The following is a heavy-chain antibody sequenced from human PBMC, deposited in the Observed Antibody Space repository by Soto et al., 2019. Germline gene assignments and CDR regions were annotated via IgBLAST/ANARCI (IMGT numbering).Heavy chain of an antibody. D-gene: IGHD5-12*01. CDR3: ESGTIRKYGGLFDY. CDR1: GFTLLNDY. Sequence: ASVKVSCKASGFTLLNDYIHWVRQAPRPGLEWMGMINPSTGATRYSQQFRGRVTGTWVSAASSGYMELSSLRSEDAAVYYFESGTIRKYGGLFDYWGQGALVTVSS. V-gene: IGHV1-46*01. CDR2: INPSTGAT. J-gene: IGHJ4*02.